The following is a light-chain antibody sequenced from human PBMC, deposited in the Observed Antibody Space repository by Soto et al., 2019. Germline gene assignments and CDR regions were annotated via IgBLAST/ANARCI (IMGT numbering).Light chain of an antibody. V-gene: IGKV1-5*03. CDR2: KAS. Sequence: DLQMTQSPSTLSASVGDRVTITCRASQSISSWLAWYQQKPGKAPKLLIYKASSLESGVPSRFSGSGSGTEFTLTVSRLQSEDFAVYYCQQYTNWPLTFGGGTRVEIK. CDR1: QSISSW. CDR3: QQYTNWPLT. J-gene: IGKJ4*01.